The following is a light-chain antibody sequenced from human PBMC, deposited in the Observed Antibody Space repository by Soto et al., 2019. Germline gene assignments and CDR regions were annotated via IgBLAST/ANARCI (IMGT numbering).Light chain of an antibody. CDR2: WAS. CDR1: QSLLYSANNKDY. CDR3: QQYYITPRT. Sequence: DIVMTQSPDSLAVSLGERATLNCKSSQSLLYSANNKDYLAWYQQKPGQPPKLLIYWASTRESGVPDRFSGSGSGTDFTLTISSLQAEDVAVYYCQQYYITPRTFGQGTKLEIK. V-gene: IGKV4-1*01. J-gene: IGKJ2*01.